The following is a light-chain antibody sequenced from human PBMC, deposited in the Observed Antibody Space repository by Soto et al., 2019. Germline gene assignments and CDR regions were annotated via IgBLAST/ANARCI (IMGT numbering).Light chain of an antibody. Sequence: EIVLTQSPATLSLSPGERATLSCRASQSISSYLAWYQQKPGQAPRLLIYDASNRATGIPARFSDSGSGTDFTLTISSLEPEDFAVYYCQQRTNWPPMYTFGQGTKLEIK. J-gene: IGKJ2*01. CDR3: QQRTNWPPMYT. CDR1: QSISSY. CDR2: DAS. V-gene: IGKV3-11*01.